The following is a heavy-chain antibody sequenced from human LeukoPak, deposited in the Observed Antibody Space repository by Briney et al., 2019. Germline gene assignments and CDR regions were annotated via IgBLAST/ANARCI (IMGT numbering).Heavy chain of an antibody. Sequence: PSETLSLTCTVSGGSISSSSYYWGWIRQPPGKGLEWIGSIYYSGSTYYNPSLKSRVTISVDTSKNQFSLKLSSVTAADTAVYYCARDHSHNYYDSSGYYYNVYWGQGTLVTVSS. CDR2: IYYSGST. CDR1: GGSISSSSYY. CDR3: ARDHSHNYYDSSGYYYNVY. V-gene: IGHV4-39*07. D-gene: IGHD3-22*01. J-gene: IGHJ4*02.